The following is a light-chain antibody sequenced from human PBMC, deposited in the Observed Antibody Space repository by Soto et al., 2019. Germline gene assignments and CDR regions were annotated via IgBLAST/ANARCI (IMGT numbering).Light chain of an antibody. Sequence: ESVLTQSPGTLSLSPGERATLSCRATQRVTNNYFAWYQQKPGQSPRLLIYGVSSRATDIPDRFSGSGSRTNFTLTISSLEAEDFVVYYCQQYSSLPHTFGQGTKLEVK. CDR1: QRVTNNY. J-gene: IGKJ2*01. V-gene: IGKV3-20*01. CDR3: QQYSSLPHT. CDR2: GVS.